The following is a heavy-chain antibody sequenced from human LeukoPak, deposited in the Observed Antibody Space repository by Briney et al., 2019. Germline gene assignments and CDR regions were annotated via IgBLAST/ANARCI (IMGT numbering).Heavy chain of an antibody. CDR2: AGWAGGTT. D-gene: IGHD3-10*02. V-gene: IGHV3-43*01. Sequence: GGSLRLSCATSGFNFDRYTIHWVRQAPGKGLEWVSLAGWAGGTTFYTDSVRGRFTISRDSGRKSVYLQMNSLTTDDTAFYFCAKELDTMFFDYWGQGALVTVSS. CDR1: GFNFDRYT. CDR3: AKELDTMFFDY. J-gene: IGHJ4*02.